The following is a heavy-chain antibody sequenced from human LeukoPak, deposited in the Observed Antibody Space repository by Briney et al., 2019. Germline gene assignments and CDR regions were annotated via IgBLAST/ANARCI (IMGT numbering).Heavy chain of an antibody. CDR1: GGSISSYY. D-gene: IGHD6-13*01. J-gene: IGHJ4*02. CDR2: IYYSGST. V-gene: IGHV4-59*08. Sequence: SETLSLTCTVSGGSISSYYWSWIRQPPGKGLEWIGYIYYSGSTNYNRSLKSRVTISVDTSKNQFSLKLSSVTAADTAVYYCAMGKSSSWYYFDYWGQGTLVTVSS. CDR3: AMGKSSSWYYFDY.